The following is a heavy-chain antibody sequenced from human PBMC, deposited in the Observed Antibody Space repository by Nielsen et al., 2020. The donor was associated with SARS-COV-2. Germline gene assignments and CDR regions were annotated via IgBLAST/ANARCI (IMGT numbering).Heavy chain of an antibody. CDR2: INAGNGNT. D-gene: IGHD6-13*01. V-gene: IGHV1-3*01. Sequence: ASVKVSCKASGYTFTSYAMHWVRQAPGQRLEWMGWINAGNGNTKYSQKFQGRVTITRDTSASTAYMELSSLRSEDTAVYYCARELAAAGTGGFDYWGQGTLVTVSS. CDR1: GYTFTSYA. J-gene: IGHJ4*02. CDR3: ARELAAAGTGGFDY.